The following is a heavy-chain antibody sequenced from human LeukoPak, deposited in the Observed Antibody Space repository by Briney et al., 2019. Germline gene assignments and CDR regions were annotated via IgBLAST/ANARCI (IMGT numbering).Heavy chain of an antibody. CDR1: GFTVSSNY. CDR3: ARDYYYDSSGYYGGP. V-gene: IGHV3-66*01. J-gene: IGHJ5*02. Sequence: AGGSLRLSCAASGFTVSSNYMSWVRQAPGKGLEWVSVIYSGGSTYYADSVKGRFTISRDNSKNTLYLQMNSLRAEDTAVYYCARDYYYDSSGYYGGPWGQGTQVTVSS. D-gene: IGHD3-22*01. CDR2: IYSGGST.